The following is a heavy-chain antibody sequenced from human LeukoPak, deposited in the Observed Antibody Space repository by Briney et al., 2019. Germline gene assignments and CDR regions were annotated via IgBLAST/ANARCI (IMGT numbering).Heavy chain of an antibody. D-gene: IGHD6-13*01. CDR1: GYTFTGYY. CDR3: ARDQDIAAAAD. Sequence: ASVKVCCKASGYTFTGYYMHWVRQAPGQGLEWMGWINPNSGGTNYAQKFPGRVTMTRDTSISTAYMELGRLRPDKTAVCYCARDQDIAAAADGGQGTLATV. V-gene: IGHV1-2*02. J-gene: IGHJ4*02. CDR2: INPNSGGT.